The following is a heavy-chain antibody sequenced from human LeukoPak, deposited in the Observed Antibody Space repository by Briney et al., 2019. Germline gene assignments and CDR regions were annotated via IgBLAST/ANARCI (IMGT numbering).Heavy chain of an antibody. J-gene: IGHJ5*02. Sequence: GGSLRLSCAASGFTFSSYEMNWVRQAPGKGLEWVSYISSSGRTKRYADSVKGRFTISRDNAKNSLYLQMNSLRAEDTAVYYCARSLKYYDSSGAENWFDPWGQGTLVTVSS. D-gene: IGHD3-22*01. V-gene: IGHV3-48*03. CDR3: ARSLKYYDSSGAENWFDP. CDR2: ISSSGRTK. CDR1: GFTFSSYE.